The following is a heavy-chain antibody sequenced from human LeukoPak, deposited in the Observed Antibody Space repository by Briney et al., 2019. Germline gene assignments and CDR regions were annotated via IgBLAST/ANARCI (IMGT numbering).Heavy chain of an antibody. Sequence: SETLSLTCAVYGGSFSGYYWSWIRQPPGKGLEWIGEINHSGSTNYNPSLKSRVTISVDTSKNQFSLKLSSVTAADTAVYYCARLGAPMIVVVIDAFDIWGQGTMVTVSS. D-gene: IGHD3-22*01. CDR1: GGSFSGYY. CDR3: ARLGAPMIVVVIDAFDI. J-gene: IGHJ3*02. CDR2: INHSGST. V-gene: IGHV4-34*01.